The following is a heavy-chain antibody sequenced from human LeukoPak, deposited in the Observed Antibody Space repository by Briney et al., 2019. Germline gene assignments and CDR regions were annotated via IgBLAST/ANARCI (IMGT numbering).Heavy chain of an antibody. CDR1: GFTVSSNY. D-gene: IGHD3-22*01. V-gene: IGHV3-66*01. J-gene: IGHJ4*02. CDR3: ARESSGYFFDY. Sequence: GGSLRLSCAASGFTVSSNYMSWVRQAPGKGLEWVSVIYSGGSTYYSDSVKGRFTISRDNSKNTLYLQMNSLRAEDTAVYYCARESSGYFFDYWGQGTLVTVSS. CDR2: IYSGGST.